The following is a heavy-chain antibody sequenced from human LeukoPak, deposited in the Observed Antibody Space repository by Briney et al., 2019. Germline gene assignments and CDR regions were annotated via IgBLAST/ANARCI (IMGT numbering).Heavy chain of an antibody. V-gene: IGHV4-59*01. CDR3: ARGGIQLWFTSDAFDI. Sequence: SETLSLTCTVSGGSISSYYWSWIRQPPGKGLEWIGYIYYSGSTNYNPSLKSRVTISVDTSKNQFSLKLSSVTAADTAVYYCARGGIQLWFTSDAFDIWGQGTMVTVSS. D-gene: IGHD5-18*01. CDR2: IYYSGST. CDR1: GGSISSYY. J-gene: IGHJ3*02.